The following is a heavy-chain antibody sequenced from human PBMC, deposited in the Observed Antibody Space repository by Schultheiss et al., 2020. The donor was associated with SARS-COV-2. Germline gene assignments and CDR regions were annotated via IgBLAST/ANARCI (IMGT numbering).Heavy chain of an antibody. CDR1: GFTFSSYW. V-gene: IGHV3-74*01. CDR3: ARGVDYGDYGPIDY. D-gene: IGHD4-17*01. CDR2: INSDGSST. J-gene: IGHJ4*02. Sequence: GESLKISCAASGFTFSSYWMHWVRQAPGKGLVWVSRINSDGSSTSYADSVKGRFTISRDNAKNTLYLQMNSLRAEDTAVYYCARGVDYGDYGPIDYWGQGTLVTVSS.